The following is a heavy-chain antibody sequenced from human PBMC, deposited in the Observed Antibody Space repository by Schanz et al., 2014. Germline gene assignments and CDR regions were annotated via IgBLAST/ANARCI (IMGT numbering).Heavy chain of an antibody. Sequence: QVQLVESGGGVVQPGRSLRLSCAASGFTFSDYYMSWIRQAPGKGLEWISYISDSGSETQYADSVKGRFTVSRDNADNSLFLQMNSLRAEDTAIYYCAKDMARGGYNWVFDSWGQGTLVTVSS. J-gene: IGHJ4*02. CDR2: ISDSGSET. CDR1: GFTFSDYY. V-gene: IGHV3-11*01. CDR3: AKDMARGGYNWVFDS. D-gene: IGHD5-12*01.